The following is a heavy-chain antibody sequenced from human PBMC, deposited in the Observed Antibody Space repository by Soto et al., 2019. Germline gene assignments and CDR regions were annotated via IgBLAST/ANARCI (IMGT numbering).Heavy chain of an antibody. CDR2: IYHNGSP. CDR3: ARFVPCSDGTCALDY. Sequence: SETLSLTCVVSGGSISSTNWWTWVRQPPGKRLEWIGEIYHNGSPTYSPSLRGRATISVDKSNNQFSLRLRSVTAADTAVYYCARFVPCSDGTCALDYWGQGTLVTVSS. J-gene: IGHJ4*02. CDR1: GGSISSTNW. D-gene: IGHD2-15*01. V-gene: IGHV4-4*02.